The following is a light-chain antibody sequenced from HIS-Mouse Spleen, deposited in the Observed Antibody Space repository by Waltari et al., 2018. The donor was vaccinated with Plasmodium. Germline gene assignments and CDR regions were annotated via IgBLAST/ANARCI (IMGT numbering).Light chain of an antibody. CDR1: QSVFYSSNNKNY. V-gene: IGKV4-1*01. J-gene: IGKJ1*01. CDR3: QQYYSTRT. CDR2: WAS. Sequence: DIVMTQSPDSLAVSLGERATLNCKSSQSVFYSSNNKNYLAWYQQKPGQPPKLLISWASTRESGVPDRFSGSGSGTDFTLTISSLQAEDVAVYYCQQYYSTRTFGQGTKVEIK.